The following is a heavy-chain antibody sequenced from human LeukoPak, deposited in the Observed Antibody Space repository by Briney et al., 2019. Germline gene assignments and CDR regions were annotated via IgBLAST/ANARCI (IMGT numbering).Heavy chain of an antibody. V-gene: IGHV3-13*01. CDR3: ARGSIGESSYYFDY. D-gene: IGHD3-10*01. CDR1: GFTFSSYD. CDR2: IGTAGDT. Sequence: PGGSLRLSCAASGFTFSSYDMHWVRQATGKGLEWVSAIGTAGDTYYPGSVKGRFTISRENAMNSLYLQMNSLRAGDTAVYYCARGSIGESSYYFDYWGQGTLVTVSS. J-gene: IGHJ4*02.